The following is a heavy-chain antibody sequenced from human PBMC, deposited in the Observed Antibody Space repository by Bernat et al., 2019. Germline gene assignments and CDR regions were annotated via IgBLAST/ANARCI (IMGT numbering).Heavy chain of an antibody. CDR1: GLTFSDST. CDR3: TRSGALAEQTFDY. J-gene: IGHJ4*02. V-gene: IGHV3-73*01. Sequence: EVQLAESGGGLVQPGGSLKLSCAASGLTFSDSTMQWVRQASGKGLEWVGRVRTKANGFATSYAASVKGRFTISRDDSKNTAYLQMNSLNIEDTAVYYCTRSGALAEQTFDYWGQGTLVTVSS. D-gene: IGHD3-10*01. CDR2: VRTKANGFAT.